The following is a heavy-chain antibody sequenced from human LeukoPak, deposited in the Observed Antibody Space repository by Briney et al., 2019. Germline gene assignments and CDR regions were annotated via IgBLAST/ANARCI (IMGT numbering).Heavy chain of an antibody. CDR3: ARQWLVSPLFDY. J-gene: IGHJ4*02. CDR2: INHSGST. V-gene: IGHV4-34*01. D-gene: IGHD6-19*01. Sequence: PSQTLSLTCTVSGGSISSGYYWSWIRQPPGKGLEWIGEINHSGSTNYNPSLRSRVTVSVHTSKNQLSLKLSSVTAADTAVYYCARQWLVSPLFDYWGQGTLVTVSS. CDR1: GGSISSGYY.